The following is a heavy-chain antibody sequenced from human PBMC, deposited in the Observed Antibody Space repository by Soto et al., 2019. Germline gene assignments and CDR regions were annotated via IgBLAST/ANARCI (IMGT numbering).Heavy chain of an antibody. D-gene: IGHD3-3*01. Sequence: QVQLVQSGAEVMKPGSSVKVSCKASGGTFSSYAISWVRQAPGQGLEWMGGIIPIFGTANYAQKFQGRVTITADESTITAYMELSSLRSEDTAVYYCARQRDRFGVVIQGGHFDYWGQGTLVTVSS. J-gene: IGHJ4*02. V-gene: IGHV1-69*01. CDR1: GGTFSSYA. CDR2: IIPIFGTA. CDR3: ARQRDRFGVVIQGGHFDY.